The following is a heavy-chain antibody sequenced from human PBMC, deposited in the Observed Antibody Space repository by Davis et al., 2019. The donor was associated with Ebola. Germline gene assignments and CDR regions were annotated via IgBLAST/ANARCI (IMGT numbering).Heavy chain of an antibody. CDR2: IYYSGST. Sequence: SETLSLTCAVYGGSFSGYYWSWIRQPPGKGLEWIGYIYYSGSTNYNPSLKSRVTISVDTSKNQFSLKLSSVTAADTAVYYCASSDTAMVYYFDYWGQGTLVTVSS. CDR1: GGSFSGYY. D-gene: IGHD5-18*01. V-gene: IGHV4-59*01. CDR3: ASSDTAMVYYFDY. J-gene: IGHJ4*02.